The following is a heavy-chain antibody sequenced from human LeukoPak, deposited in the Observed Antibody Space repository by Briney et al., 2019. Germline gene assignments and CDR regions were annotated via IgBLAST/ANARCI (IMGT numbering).Heavy chain of an antibody. D-gene: IGHD2-15*01. CDR2: INPNNGGT. V-gene: IGHV1-2*02. J-gene: IGHJ4*02. Sequence: ASVKVSCKASGYTFTSYDINWVRQATGQGLEWMGWINPNNGGTNYAQKFQGRVTMTRDTSISTAYMELSRLRSDDTAVYYCARICSGGSCYPFDYWGQGTLVTVSS. CDR3: ARICSGGSCYPFDY. CDR1: GYTFTSYD.